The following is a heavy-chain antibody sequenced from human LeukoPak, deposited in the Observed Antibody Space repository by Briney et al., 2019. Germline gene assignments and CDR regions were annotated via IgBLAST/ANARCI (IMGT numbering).Heavy chain of an antibody. V-gene: IGHV4-39*01. J-gene: IGHJ1*01. D-gene: IGHD3-3*01. CDR1: GGSISSSSYY. Sequence: SETLSLTCTVSGGSISSSSYYWGWIRQPPGKGLEWIGSIYYSGSTYYNPSLKSRVTISVDTSKNQFSLKLSSVTAAAPAVYYCARPPLYYDFWSGPESAEYFQHWGQGTLVSVPS. CDR3: ARPPLYYDFWSGPESAEYFQH. CDR2: IYYSGST.